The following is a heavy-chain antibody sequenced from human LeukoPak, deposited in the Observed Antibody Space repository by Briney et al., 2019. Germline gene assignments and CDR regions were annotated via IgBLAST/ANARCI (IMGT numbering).Heavy chain of an antibody. D-gene: IGHD3-9*01. CDR2: INHSGST. V-gene: IGHV4-34*01. CDR1: GGSFSGYY. CDR3: ARRRYDILTGYRKGYFDY. Sequence: PSETLSLTCAVYGGSFSGYYWSWIRQPPGKGLEWIGEINHSGSTNYNPSLKSRVTISVDTSKNQFSLKVSSVTAADTAVYYCARRRYDILTGYRKGYFDYWGQGTLVTVSS. J-gene: IGHJ4*02.